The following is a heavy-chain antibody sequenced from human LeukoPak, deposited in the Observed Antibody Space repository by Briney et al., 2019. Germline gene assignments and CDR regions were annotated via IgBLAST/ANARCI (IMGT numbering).Heavy chain of an antibody. CDR1: GGSISSYY. V-gene: IGHV4-59*08. CDR2: ISYSGST. CDR3: ARHSICFNP. Sequence: SETLSLTCTVSGGSISSYYWSWIRQRPGKGLEWIGYISYSGSTNYNPSLKSRVTISVDTSKNQFSLKLTSVTAADTAVYYCARHSICFNPWGQGTLVTVSS. J-gene: IGHJ5*02.